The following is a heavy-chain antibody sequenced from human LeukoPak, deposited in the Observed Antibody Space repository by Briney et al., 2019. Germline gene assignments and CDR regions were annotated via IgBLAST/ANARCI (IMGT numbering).Heavy chain of an antibody. J-gene: IGHJ6*03. Sequence: PGGSLRLSCAASGFTFSSYNMNWVRQAPGKGLEWVSSITSGSSYRFYADSVKGRFTISRDNAKNSLYLQMNSLRAEDTAVYYCARDPYSGSYGNYYYYFMDVWGKGTTVTISS. CDR1: GFTFSSYN. CDR2: ITSGSSYR. D-gene: IGHD1-26*01. CDR3: ARDPYSGSYGNYYYYFMDV. V-gene: IGHV3-21*01.